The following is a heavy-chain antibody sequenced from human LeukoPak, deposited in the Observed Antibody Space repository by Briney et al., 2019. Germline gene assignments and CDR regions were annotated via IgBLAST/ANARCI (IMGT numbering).Heavy chain of an antibody. D-gene: IGHD5-24*01. J-gene: IGHJ6*03. Sequence: GASVKVSCKASGYTFTGYYMHWVRQAPGQGLEWVGWITAFNGNTNYGQKVQGRITMTTDTSTSTSLELRNLRSDDTAVYYCARNTYGYKFSMDVWGKGTTVIISS. CDR3: ARNTYGYKFSMDV. CDR1: GYTFTGYY. CDR2: ITAFNGNT. V-gene: IGHV1-18*04.